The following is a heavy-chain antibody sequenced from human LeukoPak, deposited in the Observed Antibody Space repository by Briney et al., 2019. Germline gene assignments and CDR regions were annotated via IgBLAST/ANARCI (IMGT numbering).Heavy chain of an antibody. J-gene: IGHJ4*02. CDR1: GGSISSNTYY. CDR3: ARGAPPQN. Sequence: PSETLSLTCSVSGGSISSNTYYWAWLRQSPGKGLEWLGTFHKSGNTYYNPSLRSRVTISGDTSNNQLSLKVNSVTAADTAVYYCARGAPPQNWGQGTLVTVSS. V-gene: IGHV4-39*07. CDR2: FHKSGNT.